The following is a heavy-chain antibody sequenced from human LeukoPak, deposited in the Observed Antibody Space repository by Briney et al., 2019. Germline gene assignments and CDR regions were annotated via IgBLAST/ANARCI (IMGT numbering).Heavy chain of an antibody. J-gene: IGHJ4*02. CDR2: IYHSGST. CDR1: GYSISSGYY. CDR3: ASLSYCSGGSCTEFDY. V-gene: IGHV4-38-2*02. Sequence: SGTLSLTCTVSGYSISSGYYWGWIRQPPGKGLEWIGSIYHSGSTYYNPSLKSRVTISVDTSKNQFSLKLSSVTAADTAVYYCASLSYCSGGSCTEFDYWGQGTLVTVSS. D-gene: IGHD2-15*01.